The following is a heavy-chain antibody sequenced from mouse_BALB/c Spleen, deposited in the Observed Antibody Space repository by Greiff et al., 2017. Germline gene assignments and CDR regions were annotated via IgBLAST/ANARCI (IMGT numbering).Heavy chain of an antibody. CDR3: GTTGGY. J-gene: IGHJ2*01. CDR1: GFTFNTYA. Sequence: EVQRVESGGGLVQPRGSLKLSCAASGFTFNTYAMNWVRQAPGKGLEWVARIRSKSNNYATYYADSVKDRFTISRDDSQSMLYLQMNNLKTEDTAMYYCGTTGGYWGQGTTLTVSS. CDR2: IRSKSNNYAT. V-gene: IGHV10-1*02. D-gene: IGHD1-1*01.